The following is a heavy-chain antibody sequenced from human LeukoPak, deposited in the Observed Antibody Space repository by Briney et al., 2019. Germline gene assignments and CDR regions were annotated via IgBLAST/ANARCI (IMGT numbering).Heavy chain of an antibody. CDR1: GGSISSYY. J-gene: IGHJ6*03. Sequence: SETLSLTCTASGGSISSYYWSWIRQPAGKGLEWIGRICTSGSTNYNPSLKSRVTMSVDTSKNQFSLKLSSVTAADTAVYYCARFGSSTTYYYYMDVWGKGTTVTVSS. V-gene: IGHV4-4*07. CDR3: ARFGSSTTYYYYMDV. CDR2: ICTSGST. D-gene: IGHD2-2*01.